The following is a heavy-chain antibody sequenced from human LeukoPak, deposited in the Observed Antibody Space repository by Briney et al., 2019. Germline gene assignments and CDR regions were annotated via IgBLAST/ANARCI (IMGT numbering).Heavy chain of an antibody. D-gene: IGHD6-13*01. V-gene: IGHV1-69*13. CDR1: GGTFSSYA. Sequence: SVKVSCKASGGTFSSYAINRVRQAPGQGLEWMGGIIPIFGTANYAQKFQGRVTITADESTSTAYMELSSLRSEDTAVYYCARYSSSWTYYYYYGMDVWGQGTTVTVSS. CDR3: ARYSSSWTYYYYYGMDV. CDR2: IIPIFGTA. J-gene: IGHJ6*02.